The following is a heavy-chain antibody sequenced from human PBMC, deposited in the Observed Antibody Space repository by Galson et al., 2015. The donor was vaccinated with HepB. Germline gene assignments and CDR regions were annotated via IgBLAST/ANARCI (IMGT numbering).Heavy chain of an antibody. J-gene: IGHJ4*02. CDR2: ISYDGSNK. CDR3: ARERKGTAGFDY. V-gene: IGHV3-30*04. CDR1: GFTFSSYA. Sequence: SLRLSCAASGFTFSSYAMHWVRQAPGKGLEWVAVISYDGSNKYYADSVKGRFTISRDNSKNTLYLQMNSLRAEDTAVYYCARERKGTAGFDYWGQGTLVTVSS. D-gene: IGHD1-1*01.